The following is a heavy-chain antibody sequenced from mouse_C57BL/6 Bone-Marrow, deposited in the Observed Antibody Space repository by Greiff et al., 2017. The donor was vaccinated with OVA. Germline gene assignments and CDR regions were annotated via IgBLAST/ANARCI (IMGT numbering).Heavy chain of an antibody. CDR2: ISSGSSTI. Sequence: DVQLVESGGGLVKPGGSLKLSCAASGFTFSDYGMHWVRQAPEKGLEWVAYISSGSSTIYYADTVKGRCTISRDNAKNTLFLQMTSLRSEYTAMYYCSFHYYGSSFYYAMDYWGQGTSVTVSS. V-gene: IGHV5-17*01. D-gene: IGHD1-1*01. CDR3: SFHYYGSSFYYAMDY. J-gene: IGHJ4*01. CDR1: GFTFSDYG.